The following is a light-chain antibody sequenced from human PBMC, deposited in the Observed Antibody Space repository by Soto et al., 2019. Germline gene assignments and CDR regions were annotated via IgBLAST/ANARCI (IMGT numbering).Light chain of an antibody. Sequence: DIQMIQSPSSLSATVGDRVSITCRASQSVNSYINWYQQRPGKAPRVLIYGASNLQSGVPSRFSGSGSGTDFTLTISSLQPEDFAIYYCQQTYRTPITFGQGTRLETK. J-gene: IGKJ5*01. CDR2: GAS. V-gene: IGKV1-39*01. CDR3: QQTYRTPIT. CDR1: QSVNSY.